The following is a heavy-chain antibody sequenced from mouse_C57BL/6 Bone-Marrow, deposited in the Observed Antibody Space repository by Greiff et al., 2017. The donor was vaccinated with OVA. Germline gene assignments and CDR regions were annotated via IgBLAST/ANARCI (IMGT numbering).Heavy chain of an antibody. Sequence: EVKLQESGPGLVKPSQSLSLTCSVTGYSITSGYYWNWIRQFPGNKLEWMGYISYDGSNNYNPSLKNRISITRDTSKNQFFLKLNSVTTEDTATYYCARDYYDYDDFYWYFDVWGTGTTVTVSS. J-gene: IGHJ1*03. CDR3: ARDYYDYDDFYWYFDV. V-gene: IGHV3-6*01. D-gene: IGHD2-4*01. CDR2: ISYDGSN. CDR1: GYSITSGYY.